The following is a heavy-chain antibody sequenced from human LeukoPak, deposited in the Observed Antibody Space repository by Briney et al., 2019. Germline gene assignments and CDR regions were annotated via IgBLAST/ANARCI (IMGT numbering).Heavy chain of an antibody. CDR1: GFTFSSYG. CDR2: VHQSGVT. CDR3: AENGPWSLKY. V-gene: IGHV4-34*08. Sequence: GSLRLSCAASGFTFSSYGMHWVRQPPGRGLEWIGEVHQSGVTNYNPSLKSRVTISLDKSNNQFSLKLNSVTAADTAVYFCAENGPWSLKYWGQGTLVTVSS. J-gene: IGHJ4*02. D-gene: IGHD2-15*01.